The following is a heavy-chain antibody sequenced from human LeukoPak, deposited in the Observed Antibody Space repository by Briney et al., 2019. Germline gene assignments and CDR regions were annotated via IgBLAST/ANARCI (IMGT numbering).Heavy chain of an antibody. J-gene: IGHJ4*02. D-gene: IGHD6-13*01. V-gene: IGHV3-7*03. Sequence: GGSLRLSCAASEFTFSHHWMTWVRQAPGKGLELVANIKQDGSETYYVDSVKGRFTISRDNAKNSLDMQMNSLKIEDTAVYYCSRDRGIGYPSSWRGGLYNFDYWGQGTLVTVSS. CDR3: SRDRGIGYPSSWRGGLYNFDY. CDR2: IKQDGSET. CDR1: EFTFSHHW.